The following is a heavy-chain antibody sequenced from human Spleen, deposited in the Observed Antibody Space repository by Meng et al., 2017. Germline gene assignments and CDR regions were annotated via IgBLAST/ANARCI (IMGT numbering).Heavy chain of an antibody. D-gene: IGHD3-10*01. J-gene: IGHJ4*02. Sequence: EVQLVESGGGLVQPGGSLRLSCAASGFTFSNYWMHWVRQAPGKGLVWVSRINGDGTSTNYADSVKGRFTISRDNAKNTLYLQMNSLRAEDTAVYYCAEDSVEDGSVSFDHWGQGTLVTVSS. CDR1: GFTFSNYW. CDR2: INGDGTST. V-gene: IGHV3-74*01. CDR3: AEDSVEDGSVSFDH.